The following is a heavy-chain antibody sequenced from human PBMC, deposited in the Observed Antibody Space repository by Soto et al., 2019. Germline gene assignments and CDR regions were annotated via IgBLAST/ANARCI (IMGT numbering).Heavy chain of an antibody. CDR3: TRAYNSSGYPRYYFDY. J-gene: IGHJ4*02. D-gene: IGHD3-22*01. CDR2: INPSCGST. Sequence: QVQLVQSGAEVKKPGASVKVSCKASGYTFTSYYMHWVRQAPGQGLEWMGIINPSCGSTNYAQNFQGRVRITRDRSTRTVSMALSRLRSDDTAVSYCTRAYNSSGYPRYYFDYWVQGTLVTFSS. V-gene: IGHV1-46*03. CDR1: GYTFTSYY.